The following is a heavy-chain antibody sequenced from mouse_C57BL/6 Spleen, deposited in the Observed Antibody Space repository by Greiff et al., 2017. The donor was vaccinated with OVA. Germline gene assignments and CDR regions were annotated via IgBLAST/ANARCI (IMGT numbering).Heavy chain of an antibody. CDR3: AYDSPVFAY. D-gene: IGHD2-4*01. J-gene: IGHJ3*01. V-gene: IGHV1-26*01. CDR2: INPNNGGT. CDR1: GYTFTDYY. Sequence: VQLQQSGPELVKPGASVKISCKASGYTFTDYYMNWVKQSHGKSLEWIGDINPNNGGTSYNQKFKGKATLTVDKSSSTAYMELRSLTSEDSAVYYCAYDSPVFAYWGQGTLVTVSA.